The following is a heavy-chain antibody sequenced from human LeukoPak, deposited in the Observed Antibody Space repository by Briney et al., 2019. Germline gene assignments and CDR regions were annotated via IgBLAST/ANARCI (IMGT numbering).Heavy chain of an antibody. J-gene: IGHJ6*03. CDR1: GYAFTSYY. CDR3: ARDGEYCRSSTCYNYMDV. D-gene: IGHD2-2*02. V-gene: IGHV1-46*01. CDR2: INPSGGST. Sequence: GASVKVSCKASGYAFTSYYMHWVRQAPGQGLEWMGIINPSGGSTSYAQKFQGRVTMTRDMSTSTVYMELSSLRSEDTAVYYCARDGEYCRSSTCYNYMDVWGKGTTVTVSS.